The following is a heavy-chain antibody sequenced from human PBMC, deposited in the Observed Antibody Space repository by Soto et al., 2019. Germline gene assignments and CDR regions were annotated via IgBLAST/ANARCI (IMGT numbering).Heavy chain of an antibody. CDR3: ARAPPYLKVNWFDL. CDR1: SGSLSSGGYY. CDR2: IYFTGIT. J-gene: IGHJ5*02. Sequence: TLSLTCTVSSGSLSSGGYYWNWIRQHPVKGLEWIGYIYFTGITYSTPSLKSRATLSVYTSKSQFSLELRSVTAADTAIYYCARAPPYLKVNWFDLWGPGVLVTVS. V-gene: IGHV4-31*03.